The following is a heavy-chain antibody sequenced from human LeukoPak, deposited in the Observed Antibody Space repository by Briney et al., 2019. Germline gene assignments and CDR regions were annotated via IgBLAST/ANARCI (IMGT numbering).Heavy chain of an antibody. D-gene: IGHD3-22*01. J-gene: IGHJ4*02. V-gene: IGHV3-7*01. CDR3: ARDRDSLDY. Sequence: GGSLRLSCAASGFTFSSYAMSWVRQAPGKGLEWVANIKQDGSEKYYVDSVKGRFTISRDNAKNSLYLQMNSLRAEDTAVYYCARDRDSLDYWGQGTLVTVSS. CDR1: GFTFSSYA. CDR2: IKQDGSEK.